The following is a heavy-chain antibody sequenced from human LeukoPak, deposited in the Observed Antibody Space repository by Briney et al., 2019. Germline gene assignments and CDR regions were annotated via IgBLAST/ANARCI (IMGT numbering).Heavy chain of an antibody. V-gene: IGHV3-23*01. J-gene: IGHJ4*02. CDR3: AKAYSSGGPGHYFDY. D-gene: IGHD6-19*01. CDR2: ISGSGGST. CDR1: EFTFSSYP. Sequence: PGGSLRLSCAASEFTFSSYPMNWVRQAPGKGLEWVSTISGSGGSTYYADSVKGRFTISRDNSKNTLYLQMNSLRAEDTAVYYCAKAYSSGGPGHYFDYWGQGTLVTVSS.